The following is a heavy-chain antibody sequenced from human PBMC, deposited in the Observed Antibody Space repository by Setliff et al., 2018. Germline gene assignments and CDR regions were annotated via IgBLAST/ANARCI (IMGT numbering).Heavy chain of an antibody. V-gene: IGHV1-2*04. CDR3: ARGRDFWSGYLVY. J-gene: IGHJ4*02. CDR1: GYTFTNYA. Sequence: ASVKVSCKASGYTFTNYAIHWVRQAPGQGLEWMGWINPNSGGTNYAQKFQGWVTMTRDTSISTAYMELSRLRSDDTAVYYCARGRDFWSGYLVYWGQGTLVTVSS. CDR2: INPNSGGT. D-gene: IGHD3-3*01.